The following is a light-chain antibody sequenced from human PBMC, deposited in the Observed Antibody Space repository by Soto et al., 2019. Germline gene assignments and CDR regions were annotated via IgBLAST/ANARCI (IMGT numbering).Light chain of an antibody. J-gene: IGLJ2*01. CDR3: CSYAGAYTFL. Sequence: QSALTQPRSVSGSPGQSVTMSCTGTSSDVGAYNYVSWYQQYPGKAPKLMISDVSKRPSGVPDRFSGSKSGNTASLTISGLQAEDEADYHCCSYAGAYTFLFGGGTQLTVL. CDR1: SSDVGAYNY. CDR2: DVS. V-gene: IGLV2-11*01.